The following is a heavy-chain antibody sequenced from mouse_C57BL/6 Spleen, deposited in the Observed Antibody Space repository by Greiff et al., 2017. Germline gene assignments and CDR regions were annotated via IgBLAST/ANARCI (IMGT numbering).Heavy chain of an antibody. D-gene: IGHD1-1*02. CDR1: GYTFTSYW. Sequence: QVQLKQPGAELVMPGASVKLSCKASGYTFTSYWMHWVKQRPGQGLEWIGEIDPSDSYTNYNQKFKGKSTLTVDKSSSTAYMQLSSLTSEDSAVYYCARKGGNYDAMDYWGQGTSVTVSS. CDR3: ARKGGNYDAMDY. J-gene: IGHJ4*01. CDR2: IDPSDSYT. V-gene: IGHV1-69*01.